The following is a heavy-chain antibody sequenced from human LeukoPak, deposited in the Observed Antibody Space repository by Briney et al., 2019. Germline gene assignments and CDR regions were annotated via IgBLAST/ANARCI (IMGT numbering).Heavy chain of an antibody. V-gene: IGHV5-51*01. J-gene: IGHJ4*02. Sequence: GESLKISCKGSGYSFPNYWIGWVRQMPGKGLEWMGIIYPGDPDSRYSPSFQGQVTMSADKSTTTAYLQWSSLKTSDTAMYYCARYGSSGWPYFDYWGQGTLVTVSS. CDR2: IYPGDPDS. CDR3: ARYGSSGWPYFDY. D-gene: IGHD6-19*01. CDR1: GYSFPNYW.